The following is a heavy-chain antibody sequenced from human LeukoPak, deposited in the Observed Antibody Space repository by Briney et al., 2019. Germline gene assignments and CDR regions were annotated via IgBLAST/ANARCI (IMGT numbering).Heavy chain of an antibody. CDR1: GGSISSGGYS. J-gene: IGHJ6*01. D-gene: IGHD5-12*01. V-gene: IGHV4-30-2*01. Sequence: PSETLSLTCAVSGGSISSGGYSWSWIRQPPGKGLEWIGDIYHSGSTYYNPSLKSRVTISVDRSKNQFSLKLSSVTAADTAVYYCASSPRGYSGYVSVYGMVVWGQGTTVTVSS. CDR2: IYHSGST. CDR3: ASSPRGYSGYVSVYGMVV.